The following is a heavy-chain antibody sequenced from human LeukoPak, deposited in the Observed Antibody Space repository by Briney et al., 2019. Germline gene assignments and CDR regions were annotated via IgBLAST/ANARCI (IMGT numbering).Heavy chain of an antibody. V-gene: IGHV3-21*01. CDR1: GFTFSSYT. CDR3: ARDVDCTSTSCLSFDSFDI. Sequence: GRTPSLSPAASGFTFSSYTMSWVRQAPGKRLEWVSAISGSTYYADSVKGRFTISRDNAKNSLYLQMNSLSAEDTAVYYCARDVDCTSTSCLSFDSFDIWGQGTMVTVSS. D-gene: IGHD2-2*01. J-gene: IGHJ3*02. CDR2: ISGST.